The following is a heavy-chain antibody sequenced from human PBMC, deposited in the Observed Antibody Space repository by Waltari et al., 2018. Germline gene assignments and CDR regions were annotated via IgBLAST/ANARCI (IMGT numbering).Heavy chain of an antibody. CDR2: IWYDGSNK. V-gene: IGHV3-33*06. D-gene: IGHD2-15*01. J-gene: IGHJ4*02. CDR3: AKDRIRGGGSCLGY. Sequence: QVQLVESGGGVVQPGRSLRLSCAASGFTFSSYGMHWVRQAPGKGLEWVAVIWYDGSNKYYADSVKGRFTISRDNSKNTLYLQMNSLRAEDTAVYYCAKDRIRGGGSCLGYWGQGTLVTVSS. CDR1: GFTFSSYG.